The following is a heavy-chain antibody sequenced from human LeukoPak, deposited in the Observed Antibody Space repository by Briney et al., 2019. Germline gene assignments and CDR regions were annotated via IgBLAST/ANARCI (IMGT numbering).Heavy chain of an antibody. CDR3: ARGSTRDSSGWYGPGKWFDP. CDR2: INPISGGT. Sequence: PEASVKVSCKASGYTFTDYYMHWVRQAPGQGLEWMGWINPISGGTNYAQNFQGRVTMTRDTSISTAFLELSSLRSDDTAVYYCARGSTRDSSGWYGPGKWFDPWGQGTLVTVSS. CDR1: GYTFTDYY. D-gene: IGHD6-19*01. V-gene: IGHV1-2*02. J-gene: IGHJ5*02.